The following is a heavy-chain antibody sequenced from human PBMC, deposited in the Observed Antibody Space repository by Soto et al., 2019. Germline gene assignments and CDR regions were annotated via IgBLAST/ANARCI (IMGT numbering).Heavy chain of an antibody. J-gene: IGHJ6*02. D-gene: IGHD2-15*01. CDR3: ARVPRGVGYCSGGSCYSFGYYYYGMDV. CDR1: GGTFSSYA. CDR2: IIPIFGTA. Sequence: SVKVSGKASGGTFSSYAISWVRQAPGQGLEWMGGIIPIFGTANYAQKFQGRVTITADESTSTAYMELSSLRSEDTAVYYCARVPRGVGYCSGGSCYSFGYYYYGMDVWGQGTTVTVSS. V-gene: IGHV1-69*13.